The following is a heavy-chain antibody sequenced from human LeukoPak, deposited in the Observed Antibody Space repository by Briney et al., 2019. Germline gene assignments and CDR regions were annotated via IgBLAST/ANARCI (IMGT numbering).Heavy chain of an antibody. CDR3: ARWGNSYRQIYYCRMQV. J-gene: IGHJ6*02. CDR1: GFTLTSYA. Sequence: VGSLRLSCAASGFTLTSYAMHWVRQAPGKGLEYVSAISSNGGSAYYANSVTGRFPISRDDSKNQLYLQMGSLTAEETAVYYRARWGNSYRQIYYCRMQVTGQGNTLTASS. CDR2: ISSNGGSA. D-gene: IGHD5-18*01. V-gene: IGHV3-64*01.